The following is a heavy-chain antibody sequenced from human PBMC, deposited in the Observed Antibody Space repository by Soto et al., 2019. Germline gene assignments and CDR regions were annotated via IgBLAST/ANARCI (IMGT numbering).Heavy chain of an antibody. CDR1: GGTFSSYA. D-gene: IGHD3-22*01. CDR2: IIPILGIA. V-gene: IGHV1-69*10. CDR3: VRAVRDSSGYYFDY. Sequence: ASVKVSCKASGGTFSSYAISWVRQPPGQGLEWMGGIIPILGIANYAQKFQGRVTITADKSTSTAYMELSSLRSEDTAVYYCVRAVRDSSGYYFDYWGQGTLVTVSS. J-gene: IGHJ4*02.